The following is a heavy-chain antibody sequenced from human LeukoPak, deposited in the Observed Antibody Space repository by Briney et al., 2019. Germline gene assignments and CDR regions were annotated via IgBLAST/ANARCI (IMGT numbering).Heavy chain of an antibody. CDR2: INSDGGST. V-gene: IGHV3-74*01. CDR1: GFTFSSYG. D-gene: IGHD1-26*01. J-gene: IGHJ4*02. Sequence: GGSLRLSCAATGFTFSSYGMYWVRQAPGKGLEWVSRINSDGGSTGYADSVKGRFTISRDNTKNTLYLQMNSLRAEDTALYYCARGGTSGSLIYWGQGTLVTVSS. CDR3: ARGGTSGSLIY.